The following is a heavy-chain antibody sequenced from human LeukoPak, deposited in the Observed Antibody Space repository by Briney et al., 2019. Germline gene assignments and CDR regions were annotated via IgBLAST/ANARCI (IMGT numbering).Heavy chain of an antibody. CDR2: INHSGST. D-gene: IGHD5-18*01. CDR3: ARGPLSRYSYGYYGPRDYYFDY. V-gene: IGHV4-34*01. Sequence: PSETLSLTCAVSGGSISSGGYSWSWIRQPPGKGLGWIGEINHSGSTNYNPSLKSRVTISVDTSKNQFSLKLSSVTAADTAVYYCARGPLSRYSYGYYGPRDYYFDYWGQGTLVTVSS. J-gene: IGHJ4*02. CDR1: GGSISSGGYS.